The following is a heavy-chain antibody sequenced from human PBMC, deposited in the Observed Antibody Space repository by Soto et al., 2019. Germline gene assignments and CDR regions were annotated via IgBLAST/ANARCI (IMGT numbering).Heavy chain of an antibody. CDR2: IYYSGST. CDR3: ARDNYYDSSGYNYYYYYGMDV. CDR1: GGSISSGGYY. V-gene: IGHV4-31*01. J-gene: IGHJ6*02. D-gene: IGHD3-22*01. Sequence: QVQLQESGPGLVKPSQTLSLTCTVSGGSISSGGYYWSWIRQHPGKGLEWIGYIYYSGSTYYNPSLXXXVTISVDTSKXXFXLXXSSVTAADTAVYYCARDNYYDSSGYNYYYYYGMDVWGQGTTVTVSS.